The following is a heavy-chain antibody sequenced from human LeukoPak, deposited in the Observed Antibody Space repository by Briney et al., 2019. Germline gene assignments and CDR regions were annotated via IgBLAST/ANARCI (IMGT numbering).Heavy chain of an antibody. D-gene: IGHD2-21*02. CDR2: INPSGGST. CDR1: GYTFTSYY. J-gene: IGHJ1*01. CDR3: ARGGYCGGDCYSEYFQH. V-gene: IGHV1-46*01. Sequence: ASVKVSCKASGYTFTSYYMHWVRQAPGQGLEWMVIINPSGGSTSYAQKFQGRVTMTRDTSTSTVYMELSSLRSEDTAVYYCARGGYCGGDCYSEYFQHWGQGTLVTVSS.